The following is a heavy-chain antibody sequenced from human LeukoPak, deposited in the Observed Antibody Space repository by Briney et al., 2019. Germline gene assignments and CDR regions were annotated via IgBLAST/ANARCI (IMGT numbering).Heavy chain of an antibody. Sequence: GGSLRLSCAASGFTFSSYAMSWVRQAPGKGLEWVSAISGSGGSTYYADSVKGRFTISRDNSKNTLYLQMNSLRAEDTAVYYCAKEGIARNYDTSTGYYYFDYWGQGTLVTVSS. J-gene: IGHJ4*02. CDR3: AKEGIARNYDTSTGYYYFDY. D-gene: IGHD3-9*01. CDR2: ISGSGGST. CDR1: GFTFSSYA. V-gene: IGHV3-23*01.